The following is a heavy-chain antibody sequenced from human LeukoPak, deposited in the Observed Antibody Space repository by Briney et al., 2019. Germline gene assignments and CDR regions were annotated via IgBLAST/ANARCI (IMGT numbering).Heavy chain of an antibody. CDR1: GGSINSYY. CDR2: MYHSGTT. V-gene: IGHV4-59*01. Sequence: PSETLSLTRTVSGGSINSYYWTWIRQPPGKGLEWIGYMYHSGTTSNNPSLKSRVTISVDTSKNQFSLKVRSVTAADTAVYYCARGLGWGATTFDYWGQGALVTVSS. CDR3: ARGLGWGATTFDY. D-gene: IGHD1-26*01. J-gene: IGHJ4*02.